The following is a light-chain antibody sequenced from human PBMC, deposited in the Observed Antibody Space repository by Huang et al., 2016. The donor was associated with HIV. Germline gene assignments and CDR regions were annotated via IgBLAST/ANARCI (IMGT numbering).Light chain of an antibody. V-gene: IGKV1-33*01. J-gene: IGKJ2*01. CDR2: DAS. CDR3: QQYDNLPYT. Sequence: DIQMTQSPSSLSASVGDRVTITCQASQDISNYLNWYQHKPGKAPKLLIYDASNLETGVPSRFSGSGSGTDFTVTSSSLQPEDIATYYCQQYDNLPYTFGQGTKLEIK. CDR1: QDISNY.